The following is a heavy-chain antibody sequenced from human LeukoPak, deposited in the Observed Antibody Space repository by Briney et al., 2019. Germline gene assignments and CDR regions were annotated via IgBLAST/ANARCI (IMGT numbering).Heavy chain of an antibody. V-gene: IGHV3-33*01. CDR3: ARDRTYYYDSSGDYYFHY. Sequence: PGRSLRLSCAASGFTFSSYGMHWVRQAPGKGLEWVAVIWYDGSNKYYADSVKGRFTISRDNSKNTLYLQMNSLRAEDTAVYYCARDRTYYYDSSGDYYFHYWGQGTLVTVSS. CDR1: GFTFSSYG. J-gene: IGHJ4*02. D-gene: IGHD3-22*01. CDR2: IWYDGSNK.